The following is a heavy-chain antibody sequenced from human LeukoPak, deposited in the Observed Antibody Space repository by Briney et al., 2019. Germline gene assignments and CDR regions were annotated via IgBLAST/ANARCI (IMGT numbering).Heavy chain of an antibody. J-gene: IGHJ4*02. Sequence: PGGSLRLSCAASGFSFRSYAMSWVRQAPGKGLEWVAVISGSGGSTFYADSVKGRFTISRDNSNNTLYLQMDSLRADDTAVYYCAKGADFWSAHFDYWGQGTLVTVSS. V-gene: IGHV3-23*01. CDR2: ISGSGGST. D-gene: IGHD3-3*01. CDR3: AKGADFWSAHFDY. CDR1: GFSFRSYA.